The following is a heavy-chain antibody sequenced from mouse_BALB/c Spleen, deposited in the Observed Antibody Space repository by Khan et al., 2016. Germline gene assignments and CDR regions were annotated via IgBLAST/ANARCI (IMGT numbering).Heavy chain of an antibody. CDR3: TRSPTATRYFDV. Sequence: VQLKESGPGLVKPSQSLSLTCTVTGYSITSDYAWNWIRQFPGNKLEWMGYLRYSGSTTYNPSLKSRISITRDTSKNQFFLQLYSVTTEDSATYDCTRSPTATRYFDVWGAGTTVTVSS. J-gene: IGHJ1*01. D-gene: IGHD1-2*01. V-gene: IGHV3-2*02. CDR1: GYSITSDYA. CDR2: LRYSGST.